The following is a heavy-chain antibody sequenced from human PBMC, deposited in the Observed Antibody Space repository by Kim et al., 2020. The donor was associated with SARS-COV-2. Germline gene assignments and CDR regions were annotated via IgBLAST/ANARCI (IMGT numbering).Heavy chain of an antibody. V-gene: IGHV4-31*03. CDR3: ARVSINIVATLGRSFGFDY. J-gene: IGHJ4*02. Sequence: SETLSLTCTVSGGSISSGGYYWSWIRQHPGKGLEWIGYIYYSGSTYYNPSLKSRVTISVDTSKNQFSLKLSSVTAADTAVYYCARVSINIVATLGRSFGFDYWGQGTLVTVSS. D-gene: IGHD5-12*01. CDR1: GGSISSGGYY. CDR2: IYYSGST.